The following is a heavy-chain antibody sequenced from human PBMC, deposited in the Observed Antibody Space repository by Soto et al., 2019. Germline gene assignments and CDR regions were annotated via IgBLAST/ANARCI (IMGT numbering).Heavy chain of an antibody. Sequence: ASVKVSCKASGYTFTSYDINWVRQATGQGLERMGWMNPNSGNTGYAQKFQGRVTMTRNTSISTAYMELSSLRSEDTAVYYCSIPENWGPDAFDIWGEGTMVTVS. CDR3: SIPENWGPDAFDI. CDR2: MNPNSGNT. CDR1: GYTFTSYD. J-gene: IGHJ3*02. D-gene: IGHD7-27*01. V-gene: IGHV1-8*01.